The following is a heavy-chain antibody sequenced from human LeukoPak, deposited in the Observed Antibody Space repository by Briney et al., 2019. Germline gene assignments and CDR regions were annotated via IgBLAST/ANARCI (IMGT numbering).Heavy chain of an antibody. CDR1: GFTFSSYS. D-gene: IGHD3-10*01. J-gene: IGHJ5*02. Sequence: PGGSLRLSCAASGFTFSSYSMNWVRQAPGKGLEWVSSISSSSSYIYYADSVKGRFTISRDNAKNSLYLQMNSLRAEDTALYYCARAPGPYYYGSGSNWFDPWGQGTLVTVSS. CDR2: ISSSSSYI. CDR3: ARAPGPYYYGSGSNWFDP. V-gene: IGHV3-21*04.